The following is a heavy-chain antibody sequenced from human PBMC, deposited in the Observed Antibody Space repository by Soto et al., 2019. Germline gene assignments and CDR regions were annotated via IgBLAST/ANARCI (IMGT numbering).Heavy chain of an antibody. Sequence: EVQLLESGGGLVQPGGSLRLSCAASGFTFTSYAMTWVRQAPGKGLEWVSSISNSGVNTYYADSVRGRFTISRDNSNNTVYLQMNSLRDEDTAVYYCANRASWGQGTLVNVSS. CDR3: ANRAS. CDR1: GFTFTSYA. J-gene: IGHJ4*02. CDR2: ISNSGVNT. V-gene: IGHV3-23*01.